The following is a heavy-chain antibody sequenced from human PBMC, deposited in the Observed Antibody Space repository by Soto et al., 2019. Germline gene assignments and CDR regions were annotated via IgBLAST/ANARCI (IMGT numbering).Heavy chain of an antibody. CDR1: GGSISSGGYY. D-gene: IGHD3-22*01. J-gene: IGHJ6*02. CDR2: SYYSGST. CDR3: ARDLHTYYYDSSGPPQYYYYGMDV. V-gene: IGHV4-31*03. Sequence: QVQLQESGPGLVKPSQTLSLTCTVSGGSISSGGYYWSWIRQHPGKGLEWIGYSYYSGSTYYNPSLKSRVTISVETSKNQFSLKLSSVTAADTAVYYCARDLHTYYYDSSGPPQYYYYGMDVWGQGTTVTVSS.